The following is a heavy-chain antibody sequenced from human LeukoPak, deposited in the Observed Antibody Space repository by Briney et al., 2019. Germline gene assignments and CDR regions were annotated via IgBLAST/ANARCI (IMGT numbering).Heavy chain of an antibody. CDR2: INNNGDST. J-gene: IGHJ3*02. D-gene: IGHD3-16*01. CDR1: GFTFSTFA. V-gene: IGHV3-64D*06. Sequence: PGGSLRLSCSASGFTFSTFAMHWVRQAPGKRLGYVSGINNNGDSTYYSDSVKARLTISRDNSKNTLFLQMASLRAEDTAVYYCVKTMMTFGGVIRTDAFDIWGQGTMVIVSS. CDR3: VKTMMTFGGVIRTDAFDI.